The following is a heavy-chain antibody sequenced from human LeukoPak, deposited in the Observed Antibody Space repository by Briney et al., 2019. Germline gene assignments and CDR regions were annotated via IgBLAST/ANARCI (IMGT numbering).Heavy chain of an antibody. D-gene: IGHD5-18*01. CDR2: IYNSGGT. CDR1: GASISNYY. Sequence: SETLSLTCTVSGASISNYYWSWVRQPPGKGLEWIGFIYNSGGTNYNPSLKSRVTISLDTSKNQVSLKLSSVTAADTAVYYCARPLSTPRLPGGMDVWGQGTTVTVSS. V-gene: IGHV4-59*01. J-gene: IGHJ6*02. CDR3: ARPLSTPRLPGGMDV.